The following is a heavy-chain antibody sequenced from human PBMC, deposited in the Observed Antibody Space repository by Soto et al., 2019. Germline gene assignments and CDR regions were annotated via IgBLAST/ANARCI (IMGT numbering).Heavy chain of an antibody. V-gene: IGHV4-38-2*02. Sequence: SETLSLTCAVSGYSISSGYYWGWIRQPPGRGLEWIGSIYHSGSTYYNPSLKSRVTISVDTSKNQFSLKLSSVTAADTAVYYCARDYDSNGHYSYYYGMDVWGQGTTVTVSS. CDR3: ARDYDSNGHYSYYYGMDV. D-gene: IGHD3-22*01. J-gene: IGHJ6*02. CDR1: GYSISSGYY. CDR2: IYHSGST.